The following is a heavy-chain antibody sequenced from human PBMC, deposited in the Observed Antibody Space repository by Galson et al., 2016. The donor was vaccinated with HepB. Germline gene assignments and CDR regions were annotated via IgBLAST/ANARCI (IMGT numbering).Heavy chain of an antibody. Sequence: FLRLSCAASGFIFSTYWMHWGRQAPGKGLVWVSRIHSDGSTTSYADSVKGRFTVSRDNAKNTLYMQMNSLRAEDTAVYYCARESPTTAGAFDIWGQGTMVTVSS. CDR3: ARESPTTAGAFDI. CDR2: IHSDGSTT. CDR1: GFIFSTYW. J-gene: IGHJ3*02. D-gene: IGHD4-17*01. V-gene: IGHV3-74*01.